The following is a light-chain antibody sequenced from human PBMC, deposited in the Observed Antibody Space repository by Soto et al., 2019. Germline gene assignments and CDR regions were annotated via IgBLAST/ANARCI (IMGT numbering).Light chain of an antibody. CDR2: EVS. V-gene: IGLV2-14*01. J-gene: IGLJ3*02. CDR3: SSYTSSSTRV. CDR1: SSDVGGYNY. Sequence: QSALTQPASVSGSPGQSITISCTGTSSDVGGYNYVSWYQQHPGKAPKLMISEVSNRPSGVSNRFSGSKSGNTASLTISGLQAEDKADYYCSSYTSSSTRVFGGGTKLTVL.